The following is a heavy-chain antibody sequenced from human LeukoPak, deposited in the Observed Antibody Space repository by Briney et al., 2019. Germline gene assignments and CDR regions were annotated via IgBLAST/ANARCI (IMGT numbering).Heavy chain of an antibody. CDR1: GGSLSGYY. D-gene: IGHD3-16*02. CDR2: INHSGST. J-gene: IGHJ4*02. V-gene: IGHV4-34*01. CDR3: ARARGMITFGGVIVQYHFDY. Sequence: SETLSLTCAVYGGSLSGYYWSWIRQPPGKGLEWIGEINHSGSTNYNPSLKSRVTISVDTSKNQFSLKLSSVTAADTAVYYCARARGMITFGGVIVQYHFDYWGQGTLVTVSS.